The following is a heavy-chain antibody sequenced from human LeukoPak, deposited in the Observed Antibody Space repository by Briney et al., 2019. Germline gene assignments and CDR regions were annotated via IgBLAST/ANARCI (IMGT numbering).Heavy chain of an antibody. D-gene: IGHD3-22*01. CDR1: GGSVSSGSYY. Sequence: SETLSLTCTVSGGSVSSGSYYWSWIRQPPGKGLEWIGYNYYSGSTNYNPSLKSRVTISVDTSKNQFSLKLSSVTAADTAVYYCARENYYDSSGYRDDYFDYWGQGTLVTVSS. CDR2: NYYSGST. V-gene: IGHV4-61*01. J-gene: IGHJ4*02. CDR3: ARENYYDSSGYRDDYFDY.